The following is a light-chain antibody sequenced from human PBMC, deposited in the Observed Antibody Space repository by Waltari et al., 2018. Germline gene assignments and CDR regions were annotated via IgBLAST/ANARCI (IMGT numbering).Light chain of an antibody. CDR3: CSYAGSYSWV. Sequence: QSALTQPRSVSGSPGQSVPISCTGTSSDVGGYNHVSWYQQHPGKAPKLMIYDVTKRPSGVPDRFSGSKSGNTASLTISGLQAEDEAEYYCCSYAGSYSWVFGGGTKLTVL. V-gene: IGLV2-11*01. J-gene: IGLJ3*02. CDR2: DVT. CDR1: SSDVGGYNH.